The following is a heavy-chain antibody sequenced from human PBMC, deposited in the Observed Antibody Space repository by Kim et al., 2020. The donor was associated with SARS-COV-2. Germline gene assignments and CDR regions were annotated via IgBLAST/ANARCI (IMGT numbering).Heavy chain of an antibody. D-gene: IGHD5-18*01. CDR3: AQRPYSYGPFDY. Sequence: LSLTCAASGFTFSRYSMNWVRQAPGKGLEWVSSISSSSDYISYADSVKGRFTISRDNAKNSLSLQMNSLRAEDTAVYYCAQRPYSYGPFDYWGQGTLVTVSS. V-gene: IGHV3-21*01. J-gene: IGHJ4*02. CDR1: GFTFSRYS. CDR2: ISSSSDYI.